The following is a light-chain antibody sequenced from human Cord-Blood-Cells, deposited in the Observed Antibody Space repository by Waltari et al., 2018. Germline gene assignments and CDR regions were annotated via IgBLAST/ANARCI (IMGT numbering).Light chain of an antibody. J-gene: IGKJ3*01. CDR2: DAS. V-gene: IGKV3-11*01. CDR3: QQRSNWPPFT. CDR1: QSVSSN. Sequence: EIVLTQSPATLSLSPGERATLSGRASQSVSSNLACYQQKPGQAPSLLLSDASNRSTDIPPSSSGSGSGTDFSLTISSLEPDDFAVYYCQQRSNWPPFTFGPGTKVDIK.